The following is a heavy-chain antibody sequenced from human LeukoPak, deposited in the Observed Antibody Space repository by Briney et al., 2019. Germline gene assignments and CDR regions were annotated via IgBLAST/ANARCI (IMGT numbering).Heavy chain of an antibody. CDR2: INHSGST. V-gene: IGHV4-34*01. Sequence: SETLSLTCAVYGGSFSGYYWSWIRQPPGKGLEWIGEINHSGSTNYNPSLKSRVTISVDTSKNQFSLKLSSVTAADTAVYYCASSLGGYFIPPVYWGQGTLVTVSS. D-gene: IGHD2-21*01. CDR3: ASSLGGYFIPPVY. J-gene: IGHJ4*02. CDR1: GGSFSGYY.